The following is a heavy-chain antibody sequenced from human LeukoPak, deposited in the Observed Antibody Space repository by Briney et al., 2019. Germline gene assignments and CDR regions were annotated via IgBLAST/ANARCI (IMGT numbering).Heavy chain of an antibody. V-gene: IGHV4-59*01. CDR1: GGSISSYY. CDR3: ARSPSRYYYDSSGYYRYFDY. Sequence: PSETLSLTCTVSGGSISSYYWSWIRQPPGKGLEWIGYIYYSGSTNYNPSLKSRVTISVDTSKHQFSLKLSSVTAADTAVYYCARSPSRYYYDSSGYYRYFDYWGQGTLVTVSS. J-gene: IGHJ4*02. CDR2: IYYSGST. D-gene: IGHD3-22*01.